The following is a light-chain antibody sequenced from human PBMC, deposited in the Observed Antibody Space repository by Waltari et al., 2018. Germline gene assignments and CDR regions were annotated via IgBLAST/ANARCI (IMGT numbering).Light chain of an antibody. Sequence: SYELPQPPSVSVSPGQTARITCSGHELPRQYAYWFQQKSGQAPRLVIYEDTKRPSGIPERFSGSSSGTVATLTITGAQVDDEADYYCYSSDSTGLRVFGGGTTVVVL. V-gene: IGLV3-10*01. CDR3: YSSDSTGLRV. CDR2: EDT. CDR1: ELPRQY. J-gene: IGLJ1*01.